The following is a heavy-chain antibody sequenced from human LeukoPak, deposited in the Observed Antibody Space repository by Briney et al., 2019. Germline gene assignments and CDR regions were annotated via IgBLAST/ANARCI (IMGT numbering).Heavy chain of an antibody. V-gene: IGHV3-48*03. CDR2: ISSSDSTI. D-gene: IGHD2-15*01. J-gene: IGHJ4*02. Sequence: GGSLRLSCAASGFTFSSYEMNWVRQAPGKGLEWVSYISSSDSTIYYADSVKGRFTISRDNAKNSLYLQMNSLRAEDTAVYYCARILVVFDYWGQGTLVTVSS. CDR1: GFTFSSYE. CDR3: ARILVVFDY.